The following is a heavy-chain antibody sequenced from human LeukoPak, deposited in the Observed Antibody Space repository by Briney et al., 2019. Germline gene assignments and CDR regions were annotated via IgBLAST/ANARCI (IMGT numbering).Heavy chain of an antibody. V-gene: IGHV1-2*02. CDR3: ARVGPEVREIIFDY. J-gene: IGHJ4*02. CDR1: GYTFTGYY. D-gene: IGHD3-16*01. CDR2: INPNSGGT. Sequence: ASVKVSCKASGYTFTGYYMHWVRQAPGQGLEWMGWINPNSGGTNYAQMFQGRVTMTRDTSISTAYMELSRLRSDDTAVYYCARVGPEVREIIFDYWGQGTLVTVSS.